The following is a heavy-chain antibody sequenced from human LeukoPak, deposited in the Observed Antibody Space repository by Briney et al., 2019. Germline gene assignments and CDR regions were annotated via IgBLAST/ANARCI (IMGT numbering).Heavy chain of an antibody. J-gene: IGHJ6*04. D-gene: IGHD3-10*01. Sequence: SGPTLVNPTQILTLTCTFSGFSLSSSGVGVNWIRQPPGQALEWLALIYRDDDKRYSPSLSSRLTITKDTSKNQVIPTMTNMDPVDTATYYCAHSAMVREMDYGMDVWGKGTTVTVSS. CDR3: AHSAMVREMDYGMDV. CDR1: GFSLSSSGVG. V-gene: IGHV2-5*02. CDR2: IYRDDDK.